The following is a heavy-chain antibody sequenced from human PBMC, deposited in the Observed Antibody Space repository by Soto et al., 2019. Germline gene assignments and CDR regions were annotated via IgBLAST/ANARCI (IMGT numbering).Heavy chain of an antibody. CDR1: GFTFSSYG. CDR2: IWCDGSNE. J-gene: IGHJ6*02. Sequence: GGSLRLSCAASGFTFSSYGMHWVRQAPGKGLEWVAVIWCDGSNEYYADSVKGRFTISRDNSKNTLFLQMNSLRVEDTAVYYCARLGYCSSSSCRYYYYYDMDVWGQGTTVTVSS. V-gene: IGHV3-33*01. D-gene: IGHD2-2*01. CDR3: ARLGYCSSSSCRYYYYYDMDV.